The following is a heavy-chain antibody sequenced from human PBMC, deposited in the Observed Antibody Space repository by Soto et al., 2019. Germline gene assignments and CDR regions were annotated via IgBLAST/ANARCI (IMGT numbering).Heavy chain of an antibody. CDR2: ISGSGDST. Sequence: GGSLRLSCAASGFTFSSYAMSWVRKAPGKGVEWVSGISGSGDSTYYADSVKGRFTISRDNSKNTLFLQMNSLGAEDTALYYCANTVPGTKYRGQGTPVTVSS. J-gene: IGHJ4*02. CDR3: ANTVPGTKY. CDR1: GFTFSSYA. D-gene: IGHD6-19*01. V-gene: IGHV3-23*01.